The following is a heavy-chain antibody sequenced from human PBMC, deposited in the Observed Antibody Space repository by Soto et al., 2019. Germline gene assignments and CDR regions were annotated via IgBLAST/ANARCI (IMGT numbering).Heavy chain of an antibody. V-gene: IGHV1-69*13. J-gene: IGHJ4*02. Sequence: ASVKVSCKASGGTFSSYAISWVRQAPGQGLEWMGGIIPIFGTANYAQKFQGRVTITADESTSTAYMELSSLRSEDTAVYYCARVRGDYGSYNYWGQGTLLTVSS. D-gene: IGHD4-17*01. CDR2: IIPIFGTA. CDR1: GGTFSSYA. CDR3: ARVRGDYGSYNY.